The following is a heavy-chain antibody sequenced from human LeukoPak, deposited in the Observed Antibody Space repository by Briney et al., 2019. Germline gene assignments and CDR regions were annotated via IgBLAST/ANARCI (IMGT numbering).Heavy chain of an antibody. CDR1: GGSISSYY. CDR2: IYYSGST. Sequence: SETLSLTCTVSGGSISSYYWSWIRQPPGKGLEWIGYIYYSGSTNYNPSLKSRVTISVDTSKNQFSLKLSSVTAADMAVYYCARGVYIAAAQYAYWGKGTLVTVSS. CDR3: ARGVYIAAAQYAY. V-gene: IGHV4-59*01. D-gene: IGHD6-13*01. J-gene: IGHJ4*02.